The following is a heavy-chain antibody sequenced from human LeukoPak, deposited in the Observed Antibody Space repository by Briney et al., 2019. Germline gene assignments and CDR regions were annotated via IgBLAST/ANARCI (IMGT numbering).Heavy chain of an antibody. CDR3: ARGLMYYYGSGNSDY. Sequence: PGGSLRLSCAASGFTFSSYWMHWVRQAPGKGLVWVSRINSDGSSTSYADSVKGRFTISRDNAKNTLYLQMNSLRAEDTAVYYCARGLMYYYGSGNSDYWGQGTLVTVSS. CDR2: INSDGSST. J-gene: IGHJ4*02. D-gene: IGHD3-10*01. CDR1: GFTFSSYW. V-gene: IGHV3-74*01.